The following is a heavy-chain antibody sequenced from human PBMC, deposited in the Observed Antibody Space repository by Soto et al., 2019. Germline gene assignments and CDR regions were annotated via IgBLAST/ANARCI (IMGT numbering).Heavy chain of an antibody. CDR1: GFTFSSYG. V-gene: IGHV3-30*18. D-gene: IGHD3-16*01. CDR2: ISYDGSNK. CDR3: AKDGAYYDYVFSCYFDY. Sequence: GGSLRLSCAASGFTFSSYGMHWVRQAPGKGLEWVAVISYDGSNKYYADSVKGRFTISRDNSKNTLYLQMNSLRAEDTAVYYCAKDGAYYDYVFSCYFDYWGQGTLVTVSS. J-gene: IGHJ4*02.